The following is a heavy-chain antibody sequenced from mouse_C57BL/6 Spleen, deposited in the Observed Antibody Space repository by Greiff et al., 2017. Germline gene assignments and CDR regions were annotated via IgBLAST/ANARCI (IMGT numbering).Heavy chain of an antibody. V-gene: IGHV1-54*01. J-gene: IGHJ4*01. CDR1: GYAFTNYL. Sequence: QVQLQQSGAELVRPGTSVKVSCKASGYAFTNYLIEWVKQRPGQGLEWIGVINPGGGGTNYNEKFKGKATLTADKSSSTAYMQLSSLTSEDSAVYFCARNGYYAMDYWGQGTSVTVSS. CDR3: ARNGYYAMDY. CDR2: INPGGGGT.